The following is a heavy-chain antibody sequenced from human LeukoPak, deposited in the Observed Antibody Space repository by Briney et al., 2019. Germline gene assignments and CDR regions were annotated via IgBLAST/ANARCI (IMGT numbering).Heavy chain of an antibody. Sequence: SETLCLTCTVSGGSISSYYWSWIRQPPGKGLEWIGYIYYSGSTNYNPSLKSRVTISVDTSKNQFSLKLSSVTAADTAVYFCARDLNYFDSSGYPLPWGQGTLVTVSS. V-gene: IGHV4-59*12. CDR2: IYYSGST. D-gene: IGHD3-22*01. CDR3: ARDLNYFDSSGYPLP. CDR1: GGSISSYY. J-gene: IGHJ5*02.